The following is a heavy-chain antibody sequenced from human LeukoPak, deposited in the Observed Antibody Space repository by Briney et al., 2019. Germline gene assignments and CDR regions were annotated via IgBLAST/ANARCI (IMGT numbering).Heavy chain of an antibody. CDR3: ARGIPFDYYDSSGYQVPFDY. CDR1: GYTFTGYY. J-gene: IGHJ4*02. V-gene: IGHV1-2*06. CDR2: INPNSCGT. D-gene: IGHD3-22*01. Sequence: ASVKVSCKASGYTFTGYYMHWVRQAPGQGLEWMGRINPNSCGTNYAQKFCGRVSMTRDTYISTAYMELSRLRSDDTAVYDCARGIPFDYYDSSGYQVPFDYWGQGTLVTVSS.